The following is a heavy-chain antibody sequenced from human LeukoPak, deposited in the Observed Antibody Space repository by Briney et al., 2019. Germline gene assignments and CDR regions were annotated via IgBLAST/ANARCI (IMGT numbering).Heavy chain of an antibody. V-gene: IGHV1-2*02. CDR3: ARVRTLYYDFRSGYKVDY. Sequence: ASVKVTFPASGYSFTGSYMHWERQAPGQGLEWMGWINPNSGGTNYAQKFQGRVTMTRDTSISTAYMELSRLRSDDTAVYYCARVRTLYYDFRSGYKVDYWGQGTLVTVSS. CDR2: INPNSGGT. CDR1: GYSFTGSY. D-gene: IGHD3-3*01. J-gene: IGHJ4*02.